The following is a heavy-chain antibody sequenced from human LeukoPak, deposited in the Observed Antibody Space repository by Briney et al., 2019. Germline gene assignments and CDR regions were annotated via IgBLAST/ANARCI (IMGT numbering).Heavy chain of an antibody. D-gene: IGHD3-10*01. CDR2: MNPNSGNT. CDR1: GYTFTSYD. Sequence: GASVKVSCKASGYTFTSYDINWVRQATGQGLEWMEWMNPNSGNTGYAQEFQGRVTMTRNTSISTACMELSSLRSEDTAVYYCARGRGGSGTYLDYWGQGTLVTVSS. V-gene: IGHV1-8*01. CDR3: ARGRGGSGTYLDY. J-gene: IGHJ4*02.